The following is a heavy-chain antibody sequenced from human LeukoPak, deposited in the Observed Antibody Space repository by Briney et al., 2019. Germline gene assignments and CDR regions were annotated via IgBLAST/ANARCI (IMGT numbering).Heavy chain of an antibody. J-gene: IGHJ4*02. D-gene: IGHD3-10*01. CDR3: ASGPMVRGVPIDY. V-gene: IGHV1-2*02. Sequence: ASVKVSCKASGYTFTGYYMHWVRQAPGQGLEWMGWINPNSGGTNYAQKFQGRVTMTRDTSISTACLELSRLRSDDTAVYYCASGPMVRGVPIDYWGQGTLVTVSS. CDR2: INPNSGGT. CDR1: GYTFTGYY.